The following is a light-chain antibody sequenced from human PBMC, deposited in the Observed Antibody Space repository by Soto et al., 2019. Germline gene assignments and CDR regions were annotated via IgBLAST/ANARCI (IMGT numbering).Light chain of an antibody. CDR2: KAS. CDR1: QSISTW. V-gene: IGKV1-5*03. CDR3: QQYNTYPLS. J-gene: IGKJ4*01. Sequence: DIQMTQSPSTLSASVGDRVTITCRASQSISTWLAWYQQKPGKAPKLLIYKASSLEGGVPSRFSGSGSGSDFNITISSRQPDDFATYYCQQYNTYPLSFGGGTTVEIK.